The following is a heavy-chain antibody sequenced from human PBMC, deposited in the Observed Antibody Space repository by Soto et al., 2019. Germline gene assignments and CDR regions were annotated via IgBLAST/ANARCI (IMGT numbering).Heavy chain of an antibody. Sequence: ASVKVSCKASGYTFTAYYIHWVRQAPGQGLEWMGWINPITGGTNYAPNFQGRVTMTRDTSISTAYMELSSLRSDDTALDYCARNYYDSSDRDYLDYWGQGTLVTVSS. V-gene: IGHV1-2*02. CDR2: INPITGGT. D-gene: IGHD3-22*01. J-gene: IGHJ4*02. CDR3: ARNYYDSSDRDYLDY. CDR1: GYTFTAYY.